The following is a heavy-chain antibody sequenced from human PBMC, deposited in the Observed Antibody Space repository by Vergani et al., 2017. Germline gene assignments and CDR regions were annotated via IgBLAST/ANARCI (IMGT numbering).Heavy chain of an antibody. CDR1: GGTFSSYA. Sequence: QVQLVQSGAEVKKPGSSVKVSCKASGGTFSSYAISWVRQAPGQGLEWMGGIIPIFGTANYAQKFQGRVTITADESTSTAYMELSSLRSDDTAVYYCARDGHYDYGDYYYYGMDVWGQGTTVTVSS. J-gene: IGHJ6*02. CDR2: IIPIFGTA. V-gene: IGHV1-69*12. CDR3: ARDGHYDYGDYYYYGMDV. D-gene: IGHD4-17*01.